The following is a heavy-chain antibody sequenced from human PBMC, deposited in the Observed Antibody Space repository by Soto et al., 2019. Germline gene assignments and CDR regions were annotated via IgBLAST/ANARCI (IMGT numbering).Heavy chain of an antibody. CDR1: AGTFRSYA. V-gene: IGHV1-69*01. CDR3: ARSVVAVIAFSYQYYGLDA. Sequence: QVQLLQSGAEVKRSGTSVKVSCKAAAGTFRSYAMSWVRQAPGQGLEWMGGIIPMFGTPNYAQNFKGRLTITADESTRTAYMELSSLRSEDTAVYYCARSVVAVIAFSYQYYGLDACGQGTTVTVS. CDR2: IIPMFGTP. J-gene: IGHJ6*02. D-gene: IGHD2-21*01.